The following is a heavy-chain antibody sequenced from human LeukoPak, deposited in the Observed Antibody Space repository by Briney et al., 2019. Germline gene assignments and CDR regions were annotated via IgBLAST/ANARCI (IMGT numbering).Heavy chain of an antibody. D-gene: IGHD2-2*01. V-gene: IGHV3-64D*06. CDR3: VSDGQYQLTTYYFDY. CDR1: GFTFSSYA. CDR2: ISSNGGST. Sequence: GGSLRLSCSASGFTFSSYAMHWVRQAPGKGLEYVSAISSNGGSTYYADSVKGRFTISRDNSKNTLYFQMSSLRAEDTAVYYCVSDGQYQLTTYYFDYWGQGTLVTVSS. J-gene: IGHJ4*02.